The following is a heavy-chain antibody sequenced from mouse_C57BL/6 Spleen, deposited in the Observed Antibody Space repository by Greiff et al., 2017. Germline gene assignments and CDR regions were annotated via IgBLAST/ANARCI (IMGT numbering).Heavy chain of an antibody. Sequence: EVQLQQSGPELVKPGASVKLSCKASGYTFTDYYMNWVKQSPGNGLEWIGYLKPYNGGNNYNQKCKGKATLTVDKSSSTAYMELSSLTAEDSAVYYCARHYCDYGSWFAYWGQGTLVTVSA. J-gene: IGHJ3*01. CDR1: GYTFTDYY. CDR3: ARHYCDYGSWFAY. CDR2: LKPYNGGN. V-gene: IGHV1-26*01. D-gene: IGHD2-4*01.